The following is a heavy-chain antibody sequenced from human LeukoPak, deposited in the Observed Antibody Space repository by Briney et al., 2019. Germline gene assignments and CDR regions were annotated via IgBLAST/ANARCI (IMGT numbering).Heavy chain of an antibody. CDR3: ARGTHQYQLPKLNWFDP. Sequence: PSQTLSLTCTVSGGSISSGGYYWSWIRQHPEKGLEWIGYIYYSGSTYYNPSLKSRVTISVDTSKNQFSLKLSSVTAADTAVYYCARGTHQYQLPKLNWFDPWGQGTLVTVSS. CDR2: IYYSGST. J-gene: IGHJ5*02. D-gene: IGHD2-2*01. V-gene: IGHV4-31*03. CDR1: GGSISSGGYY.